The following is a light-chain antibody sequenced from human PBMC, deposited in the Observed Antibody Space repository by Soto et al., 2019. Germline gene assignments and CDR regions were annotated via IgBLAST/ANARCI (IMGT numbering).Light chain of an antibody. CDR1: SSNIGAGLH. CDR3: QSYDTSLSGSYV. J-gene: IGLJ1*01. Sequence: QSVLTQPPSVSGAPGQRITISCTGSSSNIGAGLHVHWYQQLPGTAPKLLISDNSNRPSGVPDRFSGSKSGTSASLAITGLQAEDEADYYCQSYDTSLSGSYVFGTGTKVTVL. V-gene: IGLV1-40*01. CDR2: DNS.